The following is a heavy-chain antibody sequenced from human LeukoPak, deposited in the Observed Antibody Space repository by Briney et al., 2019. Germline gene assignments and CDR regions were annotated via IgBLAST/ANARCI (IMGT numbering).Heavy chain of an antibody. CDR1: GFTFSSYA. J-gene: IGHJ4*02. V-gene: IGHV3-23*01. Sequence: PGGSLRLSCAASGFTFSSYAMSWVRQAPGKGLEWVSAISGSGGSTYYADSVKGRFTISRDNSKNTLYLQMNSLRAEDTAVYYCAKDRVVRGVIRHFDYWGQGTLVTVSS. CDR2: ISGSGGST. D-gene: IGHD3-10*01. CDR3: AKDRVVRGVIRHFDY.